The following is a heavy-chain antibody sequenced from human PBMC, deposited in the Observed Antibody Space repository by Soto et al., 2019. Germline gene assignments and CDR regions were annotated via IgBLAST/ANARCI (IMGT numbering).Heavy chain of an antibody. D-gene: IGHD6-6*01. V-gene: IGHV1-69*01. CDR1: GGTFSSYA. Sequence: QVQLVQSGAEVKKPGSSVKVSCKASGGTFSSYAISWVRQAPGQGLEWMGGIIPIFGTANYAQKFQGRVTIPADEATSTAYMELSSLRSEDTAVYSCARGYSSSSGLLVWFDPWGQGTLVTVSS. CDR3: ARGYSSSSGLLVWFDP. CDR2: IIPIFGTA. J-gene: IGHJ5*02.